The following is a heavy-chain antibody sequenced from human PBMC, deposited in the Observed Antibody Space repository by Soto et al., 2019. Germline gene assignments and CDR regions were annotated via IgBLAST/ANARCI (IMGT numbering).Heavy chain of an antibody. CDR3: ARGPSEVLRYFDWSEWFDP. CDR2: IIPILGIA. D-gene: IGHD3-9*01. CDR1: GGTFSSYT. Sequence: SVKVSCKASGGTFSSYTISWVRQAPGQGLEWMGRIIPILGIANYAQKFQGRVTITADKSTSTAYMELSSLRSEDTAVYYCARGPSEVLRYFDWSEWFDPWGQGTLVTVSS. V-gene: IGHV1-69*02. J-gene: IGHJ5*02.